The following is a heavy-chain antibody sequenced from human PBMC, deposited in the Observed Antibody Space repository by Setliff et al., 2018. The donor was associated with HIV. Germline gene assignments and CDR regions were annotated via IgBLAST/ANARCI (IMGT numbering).Heavy chain of an antibody. CDR2: IYFSGST. V-gene: IGHV4-39*07. D-gene: IGHD3-16*01. CDR1: GGSISSTSYY. J-gene: IGHJ4*02. Sequence: SETLSLTCTVSGGSISSTSYYWGWIRQPPGKGLEWIGTIYFSGSTYYNPSLKSRVTISVDTSKNQLSLKLSSVTAADTAMYDCARGRGVGYFDYWGQGTLVAVSS. CDR3: ARGRGVGYFDY.